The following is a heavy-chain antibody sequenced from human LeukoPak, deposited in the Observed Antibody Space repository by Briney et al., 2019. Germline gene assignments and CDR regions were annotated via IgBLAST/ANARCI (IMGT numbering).Heavy chain of an antibody. CDR1: GYSFTSYW. CDR2: IYPGDSDT. V-gene: IGHV5-51*01. CDR3: ASLAYCGGDCHSLRGLDWNY. D-gene: IGHD2-21*02. J-gene: IGHJ4*02. Sequence: GESLKISCKGSGYSFTSYWIGWVRQMPGKGLEWMGIIYPGDSDTRYSPSFQGQVTISADKSISTTYLQWSSLKASDTAMYYCASLAYCGGDCHSLRGLDWNYRGQGTLVTVSS.